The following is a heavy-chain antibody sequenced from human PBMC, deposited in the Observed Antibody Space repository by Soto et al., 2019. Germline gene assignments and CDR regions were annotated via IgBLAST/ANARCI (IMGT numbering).Heavy chain of an antibody. Sequence: LSLTCAIYGGSFSRCYWNWIRHPPGEGLEWIGEINHSGSTNYNPSLKSRVTISVDTSRNQFSLKLSSVTAADTAVYYCARGLSITNTFYYYYAMDVWGQGTTVTVSS. CDR2: INHSGST. D-gene: IGHD2-8*01. CDR3: ARGLSITNTFYYYYAMDV. J-gene: IGHJ6*02. CDR1: GGSFSRCY. V-gene: IGHV4-34*01.